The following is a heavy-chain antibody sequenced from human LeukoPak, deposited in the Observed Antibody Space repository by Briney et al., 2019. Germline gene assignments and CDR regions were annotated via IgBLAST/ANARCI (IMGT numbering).Heavy chain of an antibody. Sequence: GGSLRLSCAASGFTFNNYTMSWVRQAPGKGLEWVSSISGSGGSTYYADSVKGRFTISRDNSKNTLYLQMNSLRAEDTAVYYCARAGRNYYDSSGYYGYWGQGTLVTVSS. D-gene: IGHD3-22*01. CDR2: ISGSGGST. J-gene: IGHJ4*02. CDR3: ARAGRNYYDSSGYYGY. CDR1: GFTFNNYT. V-gene: IGHV3-23*01.